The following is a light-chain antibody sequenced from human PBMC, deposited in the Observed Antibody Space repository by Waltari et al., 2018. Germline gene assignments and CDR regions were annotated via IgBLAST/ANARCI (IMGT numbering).Light chain of an antibody. CDR1: SSDVGGYNY. V-gene: IGLV2-11*01. CDR2: DVT. J-gene: IGLJ2*01. Sequence: QSALTQPRSVSGSPGQSVTISCTGTSSDVGGYNYVPWYQQHPGKAPKLMIYDVTKRPSGVPDRFSGSKSGNTASLTISGLQAEDEADYYCSSYAGSYTVVFGGGTKLTVL. CDR3: SSYAGSYTVV.